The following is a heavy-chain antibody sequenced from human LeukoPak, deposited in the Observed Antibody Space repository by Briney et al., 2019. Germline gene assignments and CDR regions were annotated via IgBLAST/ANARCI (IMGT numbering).Heavy chain of an antibody. Sequence: SQTLSLTCTVSGGSISSGGYYWSWIRQHPGKGLEWIGYIYYSGSTYYNPSLKSRVTISVDTSKNQFSLKLSSVTAADTAVYYCARVPERPYGSGRVNYYYYYGMDVWGQGTTVTVSS. CDR2: IYYSGST. V-gene: IGHV4-31*03. D-gene: IGHD3-10*01. CDR3: ARVPERPYGSGRVNYYYYYGMDV. CDR1: GGSISSGGYY. J-gene: IGHJ6*02.